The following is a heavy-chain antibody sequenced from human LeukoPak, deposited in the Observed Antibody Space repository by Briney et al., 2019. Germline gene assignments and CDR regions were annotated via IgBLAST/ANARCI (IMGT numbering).Heavy chain of an antibody. CDR1: GCTFSSYA. J-gene: IGHJ4*02. CDR3: ARGGYQLLSPAGY. CDR2: ISYDGSNK. D-gene: IGHD2-2*01. V-gene: IGHV3-30*04. Sequence: GGSLRLSCAASGCTFSSYAMHWVRQAPGKGLEWVAVISYDGSNKYYADSVKGRFTISRDNSKNTLYLQMNSLRAEDTAVYYCARGGYQLLSPAGYWGQGTLVTVSS.